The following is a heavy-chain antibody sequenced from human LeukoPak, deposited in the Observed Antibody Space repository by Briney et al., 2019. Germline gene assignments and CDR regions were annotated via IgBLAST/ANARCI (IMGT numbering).Heavy chain of an antibody. D-gene: IGHD3-16*01. CDR2: IYYSGST. J-gene: IGHJ4*02. Sequence: SETLSLTCTVSGGSISSYYWSWIRQPPGKGLEWIGYIYYSGSTNYNPSLKSRVTISVDTSKNQFSLKLSSVTAADTAVYYCARMPGEGEAYFDYWGQGTLVTVSS. CDR1: GGSISSYY. CDR3: ARMPGEGEAYFDY. V-gene: IGHV4-59*08.